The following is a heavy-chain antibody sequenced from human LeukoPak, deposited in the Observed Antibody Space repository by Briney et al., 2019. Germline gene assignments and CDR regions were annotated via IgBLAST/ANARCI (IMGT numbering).Heavy chain of an antibody. Sequence: GGSLRLSCAASGFTFDDFAMHWVRQAPGKALEWVSGITWSRTVVGYGDSVKGRFTISRDNAQSSLFLQMHSLRAEDTAVYYCAREDGLVGATSGFDIWGQGTVVTVSS. D-gene: IGHD1-26*01. CDR2: ITWSRTVV. CDR1: GFTFDDFA. V-gene: IGHV3-9*01. J-gene: IGHJ3*02. CDR3: AREDGLVGATSGFDI.